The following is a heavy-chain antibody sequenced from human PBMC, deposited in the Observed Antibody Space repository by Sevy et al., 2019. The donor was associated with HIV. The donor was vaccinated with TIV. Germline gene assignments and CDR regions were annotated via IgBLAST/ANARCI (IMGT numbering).Heavy chain of an antibody. D-gene: IGHD6-19*01. Sequence: GGSLRLSCAEFGFTYNGYGMHWVRQAPGKGLEWVAVIWYDGSNKEYADSVKGRFTISRDNSKNTLYLQMNNLRAEDTAVYYCARESIAVAGIGYYFHYWGQGTLVTVSS. CDR2: IWYDGSNK. V-gene: IGHV3-33*01. J-gene: IGHJ4*02. CDR3: ARESIAVAGIGYYFHY. CDR1: GFTYNGYG.